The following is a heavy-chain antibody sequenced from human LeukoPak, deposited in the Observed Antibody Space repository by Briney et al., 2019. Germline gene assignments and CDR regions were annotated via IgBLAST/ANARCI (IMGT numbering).Heavy chain of an antibody. CDR1: GFTVSSNY. V-gene: IGHV3-66*01. CDR3: ARDRSSRFRFPFDI. CDR2: IYSGGST. Sequence: GGSLRLSCAASGFTVSSNYMSWVRQAPGKGLEWVSVIYSGGSTYYADSVKGRFTISRDNSKNTLYLQLNSLRAEDTALYYCARDRSSRFRFPFDIWGQGTMVTVSS. D-gene: IGHD6-13*01. J-gene: IGHJ3*02.